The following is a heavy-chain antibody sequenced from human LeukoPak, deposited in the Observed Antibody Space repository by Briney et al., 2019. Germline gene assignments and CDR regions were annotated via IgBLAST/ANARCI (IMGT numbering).Heavy chain of an antibody. CDR3: AKLLRIVVVPAALGD. J-gene: IGHJ4*02. Sequence: GALRLSCAASGFTFSSYAMSWVRQAPGKGLEWVSAISGSGGSTYYADSVKGRFTISRDNSKNTLYLQMNSLRAEDTAVYYCAKLLRIVVVPAALGDWGQGTLVTVSS. V-gene: IGHV3-23*01. CDR2: ISGSGGST. D-gene: IGHD2-2*01. CDR1: GFTFSSYA.